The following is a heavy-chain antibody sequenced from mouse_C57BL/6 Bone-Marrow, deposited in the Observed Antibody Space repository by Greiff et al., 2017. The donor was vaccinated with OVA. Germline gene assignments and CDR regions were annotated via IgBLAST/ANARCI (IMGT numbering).Heavy chain of an antibody. V-gene: IGHV1-64*01. J-gene: IGHJ3*01. CDR2: IHPNSGST. CDR3: ARGGYDYDRPWFAY. D-gene: IGHD2-4*01. Sequence: QVQLQQPGAELVKPGASVKLSCKASGYTFTSYWMHWVKQRPGQGLEWIGMIHPNSGSTNYNEKFKSKATLTVDKSSSTAYMQLSSLTSEDSAVYYCARGGYDYDRPWFAYWGQGTLVTVSA. CDR1: GYTFTSYW.